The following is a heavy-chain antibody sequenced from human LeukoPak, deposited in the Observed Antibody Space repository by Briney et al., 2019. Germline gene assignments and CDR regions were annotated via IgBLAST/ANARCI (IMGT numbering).Heavy chain of an antibody. Sequence: GGSLRLSCSASGFTFSSYAMHWVRQAPGKGLEYVSAISSNGGSTYYADSVKGRFTISSDNCKRTLYLQMSSLRAEDTAVYYCVQVPLEDILTGYWVYFAYWGQGTLVTAYS. J-gene: IGHJ4*02. CDR1: GFTFSSYA. CDR3: VQVPLEDILTGYWVYFAY. V-gene: IGHV3-64D*06. D-gene: IGHD3-9*01. CDR2: ISSNGGST.